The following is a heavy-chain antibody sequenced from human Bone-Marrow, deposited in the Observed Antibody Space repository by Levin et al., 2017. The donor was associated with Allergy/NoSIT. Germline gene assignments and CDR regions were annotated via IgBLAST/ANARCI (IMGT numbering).Heavy chain of an antibody. V-gene: IGHV3-30*03. J-gene: IGHJ3*01. CDR3: AGDLGIYDSSGRGAFDV. CDR1: GFTFNIYA. Sequence: GGSLRLSCAASGFTFNIYAMHWVRQAPGKGLEWLAVTSYDGKKEYYAESVKGRLTISRDNSGNSLYLQMNSLRHDDTAVYFCAGDLGIYDSSGRGAFDVWGQGTEVKVFS. D-gene: IGHD3-22*01. CDR2: TSYDGKKE.